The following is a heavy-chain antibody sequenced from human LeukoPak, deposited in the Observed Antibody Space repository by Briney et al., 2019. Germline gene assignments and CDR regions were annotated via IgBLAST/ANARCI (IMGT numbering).Heavy chain of an antibody. Sequence: GGSLRLSCAASGFTFSDAWMSWVRQAPGEGLEWVGRIKSKADGGTTDYAAPVKGRFTISRDDSKSTLYLQMNSLKSEDTAVYYCSSYRDRGQGTRVTVSS. CDR1: GFTFSDAW. D-gene: IGHD4-11*01. CDR3: SSYRD. J-gene: IGHJ4*02. V-gene: IGHV3-15*01. CDR2: IKSKADGGTT.